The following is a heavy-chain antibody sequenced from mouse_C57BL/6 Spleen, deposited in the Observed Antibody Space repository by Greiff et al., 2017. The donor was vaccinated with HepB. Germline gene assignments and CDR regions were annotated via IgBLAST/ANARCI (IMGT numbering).Heavy chain of an antibody. Sequence: QVQLKESGAELVKPGASVKISCKASGYAFSSYWMNWVKQRPGKGLEWIGQIYPGDGDTNYNGKFKGKATLTADKSSSTAYMQLSSLTSEDSAVYFCARSNWEPNYAMDYWGQGTSVTVSS. CDR2: IYPGDGDT. CDR3: ARSNWEPNYAMDY. D-gene: IGHD4-1*01. V-gene: IGHV1-80*01. J-gene: IGHJ4*01. CDR1: GYAFSSYW.